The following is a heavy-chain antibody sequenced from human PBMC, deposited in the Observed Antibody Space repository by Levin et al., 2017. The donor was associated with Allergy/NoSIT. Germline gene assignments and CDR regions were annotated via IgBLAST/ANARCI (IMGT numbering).Heavy chain of an antibody. Sequence: GESLKISCAASGFTFSSYAMHWVRQAPGKGLEWVAVISYDGSNKYYADSVKGRFTISRDNSKNTLYLQMNSLRAEDTAVYYCARASADTAMVSYYYYYMDVWGKGTTVTVSS. J-gene: IGHJ6*03. V-gene: IGHV3-30-3*01. CDR1: GFTFSSYA. D-gene: IGHD5-18*01. CDR2: ISYDGSNK. CDR3: ARASADTAMVSYYYYYMDV.